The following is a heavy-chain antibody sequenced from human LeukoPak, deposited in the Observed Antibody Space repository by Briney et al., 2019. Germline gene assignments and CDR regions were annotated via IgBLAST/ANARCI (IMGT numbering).Heavy chain of an antibody. CDR1: GGSISSYY. V-gene: IGHV4-59*01. CDR2: IYYSGGT. Sequence: SETLSLTCTVSGGSISSYYWSWIRQPPGKGLEWIGYIYYSGGTNYNPSLKSRVTISVDTSKNQFSLKLSSVTAADTAVYYCAREGGGDAFDIWGQGTMVTVSS. D-gene: IGHD3-16*01. CDR3: AREGGGDAFDI. J-gene: IGHJ3*02.